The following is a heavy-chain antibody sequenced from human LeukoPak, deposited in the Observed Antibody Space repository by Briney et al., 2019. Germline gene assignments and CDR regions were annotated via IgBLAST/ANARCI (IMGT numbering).Heavy chain of an antibody. CDR1: GFTFRTYS. Sequence: GGSLRLSCAASGFTFRTYSMKWVRQAPGKGLEWVSYISDSSAMYYADSVRGRFTISRDNAKNSLYLQMNSLRDEDTAVYYCARDRDYAFDSWGQGTLVTVSS. V-gene: IGHV3-21*05. J-gene: IGHJ4*02. CDR2: ISDSSAM. CDR3: ARDRDYAFDS. D-gene: IGHD4-17*01.